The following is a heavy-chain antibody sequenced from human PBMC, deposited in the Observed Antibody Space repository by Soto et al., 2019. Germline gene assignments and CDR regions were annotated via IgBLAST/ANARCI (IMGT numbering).Heavy chain of an antibody. CDR2: IYYSGST. V-gene: IGHV4-31*03. Sequence: QVQLQESGPGLVKPSQTLSLTCTVSGGSISSGGSYWSWIRQHPGKGLEWIGYIYYSGSTYYNPSLKSRVTISVDTSKNQCSLKLSSVTAADTAVYYCARDLRGQNNWFDPWGQGTLVTVSS. J-gene: IGHJ5*02. D-gene: IGHD3-10*01. CDR1: GGSISSGGSY. CDR3: ARDLRGQNNWFDP.